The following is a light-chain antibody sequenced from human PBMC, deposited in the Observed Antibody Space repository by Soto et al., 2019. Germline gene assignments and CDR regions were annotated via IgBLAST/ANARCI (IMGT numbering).Light chain of an antibody. CDR2: DIS. V-gene: IGKV3D-15*01. Sequence: EIVLTQSPDTLSLSPGERATLSCRASQSISSNCLVWYQQQPGQPPRLLIYDISNRATGIPARFSGSGSETEFALTITSLQSEDFAVYYCQQYDTWPLTFGGGTKVEIK. CDR3: QQYDTWPLT. J-gene: IGKJ4*01. CDR1: QSISSN.